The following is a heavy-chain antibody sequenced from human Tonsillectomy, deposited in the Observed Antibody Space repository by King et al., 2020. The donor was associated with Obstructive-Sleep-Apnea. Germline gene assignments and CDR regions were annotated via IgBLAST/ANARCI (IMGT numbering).Heavy chain of an antibody. CDR1: GFTFSSYS. J-gene: IGHJ6*02. CDR2: LSRSSSTI. V-gene: IGHV3-48*01. CDR3: ARVGYGMDV. Sequence: VQLVESGGGLVQPGGSLRLSCAASGFTFSSYSMNWVRQAPGKGLEWVSYLSRSSSTIYYADSVKGRFTISRENAKNSLYLQMNSLRAEDTAVYYCARVGYGMDVWGQGTTVTVSS.